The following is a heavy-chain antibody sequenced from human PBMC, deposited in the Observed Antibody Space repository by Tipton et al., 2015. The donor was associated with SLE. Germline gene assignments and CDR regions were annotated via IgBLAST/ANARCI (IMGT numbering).Heavy chain of an antibody. J-gene: IGHJ3*02. V-gene: IGHV3-33*01. Sequence: QLVQSGGGVVQPGRSLRLSCAASEFTFSTYGMHWVRQAPGKGLEWVAVIWYDGSNKYYADSVKGRFTISRDNSKNTLYLQMNSLRAEDTAVYYCARDASGAFDIWGQGAMVTVSS. CDR2: IWYDGSNK. CDR3: ARDASGAFDI. CDR1: EFTFSTYG.